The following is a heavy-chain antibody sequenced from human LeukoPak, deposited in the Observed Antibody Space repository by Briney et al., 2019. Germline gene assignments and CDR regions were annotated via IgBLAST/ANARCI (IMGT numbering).Heavy chain of an antibody. CDR3: ASNIVGATFDY. Sequence: HPGGSLRLSCAASGFTFSSYGMHWVRQAPGKGLEWVAVIWYDGSNKYYADSVKGRFTIYRDNSKNTLYLQMNSLRAEGTAVYYCASNIVGATFDYWGQGTLVTVSS. D-gene: IGHD1-26*01. CDR1: GFTFSSYG. J-gene: IGHJ4*02. CDR2: IWYDGSNK. V-gene: IGHV3-33*01.